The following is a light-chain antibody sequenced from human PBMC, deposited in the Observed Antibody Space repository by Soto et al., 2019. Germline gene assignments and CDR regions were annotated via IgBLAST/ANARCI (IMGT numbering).Light chain of an antibody. V-gene: IGLV2-14*03. CDR1: SSDIGGFYH. Sequence: QSALTQPASVSDSPGQSITISCIGTSSDIGGFYHVSWHQQHPGKAPKLIIYDVSNRPSGVSNLFSGSKTGNTAFLIISGHHAEDEAYYYCTSSVSSSTVVFGSGTKLTV. CDR2: DVS. J-gene: IGLJ1*01. CDR3: TSSVSSSTVV.